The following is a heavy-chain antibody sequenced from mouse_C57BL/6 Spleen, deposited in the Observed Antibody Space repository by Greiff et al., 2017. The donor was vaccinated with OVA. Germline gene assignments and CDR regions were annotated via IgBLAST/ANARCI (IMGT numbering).Heavy chain of an antibody. J-gene: IGHJ4*01. CDR3: AREGDSSGYYAMDY. D-gene: IGHD3-2*02. Sequence: DVQLVESEGGLVQPGSSMKLSCTASGFTFSDYYMAWVRQVPEKGLEWVANINYDGSSTYYLDSLKSRFIISRDSAKNILYLQMSRLKSEDTATYYCAREGDSSGYYAMDYWGQGTSVTVSS. V-gene: IGHV5-16*01. CDR1: GFTFSDYY. CDR2: INYDGSST.